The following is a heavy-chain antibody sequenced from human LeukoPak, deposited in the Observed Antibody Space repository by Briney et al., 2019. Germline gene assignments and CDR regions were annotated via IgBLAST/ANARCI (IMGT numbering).Heavy chain of an antibody. J-gene: IGHJ3*02. CDR2: ISSSSSYI. CDR1: GFTFSSYS. D-gene: IGHD6-25*01. Sequence: GRSLRPSCAASGFTFSSYSMNWVRQAPGKGLEWVSSISSSSSYIYYADSVKGRFTISRDNAKNSLYLQMNSLRAEDTAVYYCARDLDSSGYDAFDIWGQGTMVTVSS. V-gene: IGHV3-21*01. CDR3: ARDLDSSGYDAFDI.